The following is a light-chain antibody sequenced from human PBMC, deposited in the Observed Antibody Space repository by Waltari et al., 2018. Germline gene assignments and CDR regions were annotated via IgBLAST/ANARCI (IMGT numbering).Light chain of an antibody. J-gene: IGLJ3*02. CDR1: SGHSSNV. CDR3: QTGGHGTWV. CDR2: VNSDGSH. V-gene: IGLV4-69*01. Sequence: QLVLTQSPSASASLGASIKHTCTLSSGHSSNVIAWLQQQPEKAPRDWMKVNSDGSHSKGAKVPDRFAGYSSVAEHVLTIASRQSEDEADYYCQTGGHGTWVFGGGTKLAVL.